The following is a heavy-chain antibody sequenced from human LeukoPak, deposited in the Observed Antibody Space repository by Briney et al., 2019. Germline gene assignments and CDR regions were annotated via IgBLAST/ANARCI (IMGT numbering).Heavy chain of an antibody. CDR2: IKQDGSEK. Sequence: GGSLRLSCAASGFTFSSYWMSWVRQAPGKGLEWVANIKQDGSEKYYVDSVKGRFTISRDNAKNSLYLQMDSLRAEDTAVYYCARDPIFNSCYFDYWGQGTLVTVSS. CDR3: ARDPIFNSCYFDY. V-gene: IGHV3-7*01. J-gene: IGHJ4*02. D-gene: IGHD3-3*02. CDR1: GFTFSSYW.